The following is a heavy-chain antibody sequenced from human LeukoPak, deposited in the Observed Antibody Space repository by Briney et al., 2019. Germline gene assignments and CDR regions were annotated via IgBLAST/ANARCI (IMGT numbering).Heavy chain of an antibody. CDR2: IYNRGST. V-gene: IGHV4-31*03. D-gene: IGHD3-10*02. J-gene: IGHJ3*01. CDR1: GGSISSGGYF. CDR3: ARDLGTYVSTPL. Sequence: PSETLSLTCTVSGGSISSGGYFWSWIRQHPGKGLEWIGYIYNRGSTHYSPSLRSRITISVDSSKSQFSLQLTSVTAADTAVYYCARDLGTYVSTPLWGQGTMVTVSS.